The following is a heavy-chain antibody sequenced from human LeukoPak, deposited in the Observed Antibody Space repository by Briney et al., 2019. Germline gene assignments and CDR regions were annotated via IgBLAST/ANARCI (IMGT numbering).Heavy chain of an antibody. CDR3: AKRQGIVGVPDAFDN. D-gene: IGHD1-26*01. CDR2: ISSSSSYI. V-gene: IGHV3-21*04. CDR1: GFTFSSYS. Sequence: PGGSLRLSCAASGFTFSSYSMNWVRQAPGKGLEWVSSISSSSSYIYYADSVKGRFTISRDNAKNSLYLQMNSLRAEDTAVYYCAKRQGIVGVPDAFDNWGQGTMVTVSS. J-gene: IGHJ3*02.